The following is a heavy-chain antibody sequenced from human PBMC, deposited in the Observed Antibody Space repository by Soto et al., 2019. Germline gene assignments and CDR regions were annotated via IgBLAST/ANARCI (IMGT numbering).Heavy chain of an antibody. Sequence: ETLSLTCTVSCGSISNYYWSWIRQPPGKGLEWIGYIYYSGSTNYNPSLKSRVSISLGTSKNQFSLRLSSVTAADTAVYYCARVAVAGTRVDYWGQGTLVTVSS. CDR2: IYYSGST. J-gene: IGHJ4*02. D-gene: IGHD6-19*01. CDR3: ARVAVAGTRVDY. CDR1: CGSISNYY. V-gene: IGHV4-59*12.